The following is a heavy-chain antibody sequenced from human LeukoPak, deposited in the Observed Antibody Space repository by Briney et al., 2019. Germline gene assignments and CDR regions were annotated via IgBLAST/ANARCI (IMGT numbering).Heavy chain of an antibody. Sequence: ASVKVSCKASGHTSTSFGISWVRQVPGQGLEWMGWISAYNGNTNYAQKFQGRVTMTTDTSTSTAYMELRSLRSDDTAVYYCATVKPFTTYYDILRGIENWFDPWGQGTLVTVSS. CDR2: ISAYNGNT. V-gene: IGHV1-18*01. CDR1: GHTSTSFG. CDR3: ATVKPFTTYYDILRGIENWFDP. J-gene: IGHJ5*02. D-gene: IGHD3-9*01.